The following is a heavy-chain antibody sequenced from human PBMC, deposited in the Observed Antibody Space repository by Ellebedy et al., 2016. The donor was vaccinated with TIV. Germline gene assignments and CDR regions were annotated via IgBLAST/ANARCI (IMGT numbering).Heavy chain of an antibody. Sequence: GGSLRLSXAVSGFTFRPSDMHWVRQTPGRGLEWVAAVSFNGTLQYYAESVKGRFTVSRDNAKTTLYLHMDSLRVEDTGIYYCASQNGAYCSSHTCSHGLDYWGQGTPVTVSS. CDR3: ASQNGAYCSSHTCSHGLDY. D-gene: IGHD2-2*01. CDR2: VSFNGTLQ. J-gene: IGHJ4*02. V-gene: IGHV3-33*05. CDR1: GFTFRPSD.